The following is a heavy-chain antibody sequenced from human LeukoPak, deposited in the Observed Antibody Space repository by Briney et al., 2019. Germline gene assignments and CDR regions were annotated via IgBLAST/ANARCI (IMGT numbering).Heavy chain of an antibody. D-gene: IGHD3-22*01. Sequence: ASVKVSCKATSRISWVRQAPGQGLEGMGWIGTYGGDTYYAQTFQGRITVTTDTSTRKVYMELRNLRSDDTAVYYCARDLWNFYDDSGYHRDFDSWGQGTLVTVSS. V-gene: IGHV1-18*01. J-gene: IGHJ5*01. CDR1: TSR. CDR3: ARDLWNFYDDSGYHRDFDS. CDR2: IGTYGGDT.